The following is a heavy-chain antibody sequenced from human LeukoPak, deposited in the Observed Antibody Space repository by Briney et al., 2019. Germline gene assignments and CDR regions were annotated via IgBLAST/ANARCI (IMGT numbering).Heavy chain of an antibody. D-gene: IGHD4-23*01. CDR2: IYHSGST. V-gene: IGHV4-4*02. Sequence: SETLSLTCAVSGGSISSSNWWSWVRQPPGKGLEWSGEIYHSGSTNYNPSLKSRVTISVDKSKNQFSLKLSSVTAADTAVYYCAREVMATVVTHPFDYWGQGTLVTVSS. J-gene: IGHJ4*02. CDR3: AREVMATVVTHPFDY. CDR1: GGSISSSNW.